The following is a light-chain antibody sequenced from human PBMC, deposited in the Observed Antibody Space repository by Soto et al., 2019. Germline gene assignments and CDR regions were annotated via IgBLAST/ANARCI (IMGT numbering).Light chain of an antibody. V-gene: IGLV2-18*02. J-gene: IGLJ2*01. Sequence: QSALTQPPSVSGSPGQSVTISCTGTSSDVGSNNRVSWYQQPPGTAPKLIIYEVINRPSGVPDRFSGSESGNTASLTISGLQAEDEADYYCTSYTTSSTFVVFGGGTKLTVL. CDR3: TSYTTSSTFVV. CDR1: SSDVGSNNR. CDR2: EVI.